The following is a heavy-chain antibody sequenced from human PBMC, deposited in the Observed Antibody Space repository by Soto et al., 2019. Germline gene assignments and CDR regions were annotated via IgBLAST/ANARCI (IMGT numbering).Heavy chain of an antibody. CDR1: GGSISSGGYY. J-gene: IGHJ4*02. Sequence: QVQLQESGPGLVKPSQTLSLTCTVSGGSISSGGYYWSWIRQHPGKGLEWIGYIYYSGSTYYNPSLKSRVTIAVDTSKNQFSLKLSSVTAADTAVYYCARDSSGLCFFDYWGQGTLVTVSS. D-gene: IGHD3-22*01. CDR3: ARDSSGLCFFDY. CDR2: IYYSGST. V-gene: IGHV4-31*03.